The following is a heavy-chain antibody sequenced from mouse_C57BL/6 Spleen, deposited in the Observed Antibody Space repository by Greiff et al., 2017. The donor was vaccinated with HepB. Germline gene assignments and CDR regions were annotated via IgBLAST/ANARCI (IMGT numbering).Heavy chain of an antibody. Sequence: QVQLQQSGAELVKPGASVKMSCKASGYTFTSYWITWVKQRPGQGLEWIGDIYPGSGSTNYNEKFKSKATLTVDTSSSTAYMQLSSLTSEDSAVYYCARNDYYGSSYYFDYWGQGTTLTVSS. J-gene: IGHJ2*01. CDR2: IYPGSGST. D-gene: IGHD1-1*01. V-gene: IGHV1-55*01. CDR3: ARNDYYGSSYYFDY. CDR1: GYTFTSYW.